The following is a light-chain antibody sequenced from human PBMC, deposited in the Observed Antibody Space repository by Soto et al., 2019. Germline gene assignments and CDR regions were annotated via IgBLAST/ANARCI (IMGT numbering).Light chain of an antibody. CDR1: SGHSSYA. J-gene: IGLJ2*01. V-gene: IGLV4-69*01. Sequence: QLVLTQSPSASASLGASVKLTCTLSSGHSSYAIAWHQQQPEKGPRYLMKLNSDGSHSKGDGIPDRFSGSSSGAERYLTXXXXXXXXXXDYYCQTWGTGVVFGGGTKLTV. CDR2: LNSDGSH. CDR3: QTWGTGVV.